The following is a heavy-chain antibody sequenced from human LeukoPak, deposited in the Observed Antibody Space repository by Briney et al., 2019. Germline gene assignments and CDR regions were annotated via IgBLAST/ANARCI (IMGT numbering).Heavy chain of an antibody. CDR2: IYSGGST. D-gene: IGHD1-26*01. J-gene: IGHJ6*03. Sequence: GGSLRLSCAASGFTVSSNYMSWVRQAPGKGLEWVSVIYSGGSTYYADSVKGRFTISRGNSKNTLYLQMDSLRAEDTAVYYCARESGENYYYMDVWGKGTTVTISS. CDR1: GFTVSSNY. CDR3: ARESGENYYYMDV. V-gene: IGHV3-66*01.